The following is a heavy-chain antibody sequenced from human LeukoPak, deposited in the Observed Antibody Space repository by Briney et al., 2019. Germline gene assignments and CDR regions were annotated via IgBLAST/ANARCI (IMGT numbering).Heavy chain of an antibody. D-gene: IGHD6-13*01. CDR1: GYTLTELS. Sequence: GASVKVSCKVSGYTLTELSMHWVRQAPGKGLEWMGGFDPEDGETIYAQKFQGRVTMTEDTSTDTAYLELRSLRSDDTAVYYCARGIAAAGMGEGWFDPWGQGTLVTVSS. V-gene: IGHV1-24*01. J-gene: IGHJ5*02. CDR3: ARGIAAAGMGEGWFDP. CDR2: FDPEDGET.